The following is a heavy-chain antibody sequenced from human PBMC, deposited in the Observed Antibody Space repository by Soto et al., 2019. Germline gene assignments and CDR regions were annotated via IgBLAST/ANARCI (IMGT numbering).Heavy chain of an antibody. CDR3: ARRIAARPDRGYYFDY. J-gene: IGHJ4*02. CDR2: IYYSGST. Sequence: SETMSLTCAVYGGNISSGGYYWSWIRKHPGKGLEWIGYIYYSGSTYYNPSLKSRVTISVDTSKNQFSLKLSSVTAADTAVYYCARRIAARPDRGYYFDYWGQGTLVTVSS. V-gene: IGHV4-31*11. D-gene: IGHD6-6*01. CDR1: GGNISSGGYY.